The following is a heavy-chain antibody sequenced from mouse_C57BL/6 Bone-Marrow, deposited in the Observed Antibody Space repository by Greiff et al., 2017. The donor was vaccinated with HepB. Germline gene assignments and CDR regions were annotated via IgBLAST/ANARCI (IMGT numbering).Heavy chain of an antibody. J-gene: IGHJ4*01. D-gene: IGHD2-5*01. CDR3: GRERESNYVHGYYAMDY. Sequence: QVQLQQSGPELVRPGASVKISCKAPGYTFTSHWMQWVRQRPGQGLEWIGEIFPGSGSTYYNEKFKGKATLTVDTSSSTAYMQLSSLTSEDSAVYFCGRERESNYVHGYYAMDYWGQGTSVTVSS. CDR2: IFPGSGST. V-gene: IGHV1-56*01. CDR1: GYTFTSHW.